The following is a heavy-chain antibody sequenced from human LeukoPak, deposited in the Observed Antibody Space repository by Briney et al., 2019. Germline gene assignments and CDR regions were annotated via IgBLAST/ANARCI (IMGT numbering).Heavy chain of an antibody. J-gene: IGHJ4*02. CDR3: ARARGTEAIDY. V-gene: IGHV4-34*01. Sequence: SETLSLTCAVYGRTFSGYYWSWIRQPPGKGLEWIGDIDHSGSANYNPSLKSRVTTSVDTSKNQFSLKVSSVTAADTAVYYCARARGTEAIDYWGQGTLVTVSS. CDR1: GRTFSGYY. D-gene: IGHD6-25*01. CDR2: IDHSGSA.